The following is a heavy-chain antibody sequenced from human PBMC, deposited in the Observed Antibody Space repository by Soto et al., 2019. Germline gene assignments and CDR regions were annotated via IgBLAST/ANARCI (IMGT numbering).Heavy chain of an antibody. V-gene: IGHV1-69*02. CDR2: IIPILGIA. Sequence: GASVKVSCKASGGTFSSYTISWVRQAPGQGLEWMGKIIPILGIANYAQKFQGRVTITADKSTSTAYMELSSLRSEDTAVYYCARFYRRVPAAILGRSLESWFDPWGQGTLVTVSS. D-gene: IGHD2-2*02. CDR1: GGTFSSYT. J-gene: IGHJ5*02. CDR3: ARFYRRVPAAILGRSLESWFDP.